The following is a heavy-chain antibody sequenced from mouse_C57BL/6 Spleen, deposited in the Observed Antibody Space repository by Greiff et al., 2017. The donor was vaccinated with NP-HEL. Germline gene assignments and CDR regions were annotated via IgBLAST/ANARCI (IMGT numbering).Heavy chain of an antibody. Sequence: QVQLQQPGAELVRPGSSVKLSCKASGYTFTSYWMDWVKQRPGQGLEWIGNIYPSDSETHYNQKFKDKATFTVDKSSSTAYMQLSSLTSEDSAVYYCARSGTGRFAYWGQGTLVTVSA. CDR2: IYPSDSET. J-gene: IGHJ3*01. D-gene: IGHD4-1*01. CDR1: GYTFTSYW. CDR3: ARSGTGRFAY. V-gene: IGHV1-61*01.